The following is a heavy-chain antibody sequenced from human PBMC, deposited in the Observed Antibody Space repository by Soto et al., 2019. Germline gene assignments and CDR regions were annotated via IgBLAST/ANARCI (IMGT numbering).Heavy chain of an antibody. D-gene: IGHD3-22*01. J-gene: IGHJ4*02. CDR3: ARGQTYYYDSSDYYPFDY. Sequence: SVKLYCKASGDTISRYAISWVRQDNGQRLEWMGGIIPIFGTANYAQKFQGRVTITKDSSASSAYMELSSLRSEDTAVYYCARGQTYYYDSSDYYPFDYWGQGTLVTGSS. CDR1: GDTISRYA. CDR2: IIPIFGTA. V-gene: IGHV1-69*05.